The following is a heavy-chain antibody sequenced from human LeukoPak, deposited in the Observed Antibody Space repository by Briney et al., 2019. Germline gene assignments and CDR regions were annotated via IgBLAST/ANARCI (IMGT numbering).Heavy chain of an antibody. D-gene: IGHD2-8*02. Sequence: GESLKISCKGSGYSFSSYWIAWVRQMPGKGLEWMGIIYPGDSDTKYSPSFQGQVTISVDRSSTTAYLQWSSLKASDAGMYYCARQTHRERFCTGPNCYTKNAFDVWGQGTMVTVSS. CDR3: ARQTHRERFCTGPNCYTKNAFDV. V-gene: IGHV5-51*01. CDR2: IYPGDSDT. CDR1: GYSFSSYW. J-gene: IGHJ3*01.